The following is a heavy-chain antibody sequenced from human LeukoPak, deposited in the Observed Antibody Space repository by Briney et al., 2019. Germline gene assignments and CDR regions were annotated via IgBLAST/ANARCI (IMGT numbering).Heavy chain of an antibody. J-gene: IGHJ3*02. V-gene: IGHV3-23*01. CDR3: ARDPNGDYIGALDM. D-gene: IGHD4-17*01. CDR1: GFTFSAYA. Sequence: GGSLRLSCAASGFTFSAYAMMWVRQAPGKGPEWVSAIRGGGTSEFYADSVKGRFRISRDNSKDTLFLQMNSLRAEDTAVYYCARDPNGDYIGALDMWGPGTMVTVSS. CDR2: IRGGGTSE.